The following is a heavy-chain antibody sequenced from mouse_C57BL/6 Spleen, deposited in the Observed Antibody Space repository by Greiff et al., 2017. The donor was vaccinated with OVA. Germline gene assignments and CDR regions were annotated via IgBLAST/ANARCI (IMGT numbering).Heavy chain of an antibody. Sequence: VQLQQSGPELVKPGASVKISCKASGYTFTDYYMNRVKQSHGKSLEWIGDINPNNGGTSYNQKFKGKATLTVDTSSSTAYMQLSSLTSEDSAVYYCARYYYVPNWGQGTLVTVSA. CDR2: INPNNGGT. CDR3: ARYYYVPN. V-gene: IGHV1-26*01. CDR1: GYTFTDYY. J-gene: IGHJ3*01. D-gene: IGHD1-1*01.